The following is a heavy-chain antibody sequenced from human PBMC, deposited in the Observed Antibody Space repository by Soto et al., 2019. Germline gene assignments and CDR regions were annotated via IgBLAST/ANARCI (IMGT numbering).Heavy chain of an antibody. Sequence: EVQLVESGGGLVQPGRSLRLSCAASGITFDDFAMHWVRQAPGKGLEWVSGINWDGDFLDYADSVKGRLTISRDKAKNSLYLQMSSLRREDTALYFCALVSSSSFYSLNYWCQGTLVTVSS. J-gene: IGHJ4*02. CDR1: GITFDDFA. CDR3: ALVSSSSFYSLNY. V-gene: IGHV3-9*01. CDR2: INWDGDFL. D-gene: IGHD6-6*01.